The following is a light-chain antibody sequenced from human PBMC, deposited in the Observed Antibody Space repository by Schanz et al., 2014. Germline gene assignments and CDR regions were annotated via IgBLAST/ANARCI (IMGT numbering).Light chain of an antibody. J-gene: IGKJ1*01. Sequence: DIQMTQSPSTLSASVGDRVTITCRASQSINSWLAWYQQKPGKAPKLLIYKASSLDSGVPSRFSGSGSGTEFTLTISSLQPDDFATYYCHQYNSYSWTFGQGTKVEIK. V-gene: IGKV1-5*03. CDR2: KAS. CDR1: QSINSW. CDR3: HQYNSYSWT.